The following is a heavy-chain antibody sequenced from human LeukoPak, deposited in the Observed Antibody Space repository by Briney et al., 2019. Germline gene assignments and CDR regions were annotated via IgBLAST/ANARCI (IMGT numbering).Heavy chain of an antibody. CDR1: GGSISSGSYY. Sequence: PSETLSLTCTVSGGSISSGSYYWSWIRQPAGKGLEWIGRIYTSGSTNYNPSLKGRVTISVDTSKNQFSLKLSSVTAADTAVYYCAREVCQWCYYYYYMDVWGKGTTVTVSS. J-gene: IGHJ6*03. CDR2: IYTSGST. V-gene: IGHV4-61*02. CDR3: AREVCQWCYYYYYMDV. D-gene: IGHD2-8*01.